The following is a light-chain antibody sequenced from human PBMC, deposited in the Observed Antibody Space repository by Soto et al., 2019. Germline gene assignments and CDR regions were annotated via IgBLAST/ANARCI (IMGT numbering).Light chain of an antibody. V-gene: IGKV3-20*01. CDR1: QSVSSSY. Sequence: EIVLTQSPGTLSLSPGEGATLSCRASQSVSSSYIAWYQQRPGQTPSLLIYGASTRATGIPDRFSGSGSGTHFTLTISILEPGDFAVYYCQHFGGTTFTFRQGTRLEIK. J-gene: IGKJ5*01. CDR2: GAS. CDR3: QHFGGTTFT.